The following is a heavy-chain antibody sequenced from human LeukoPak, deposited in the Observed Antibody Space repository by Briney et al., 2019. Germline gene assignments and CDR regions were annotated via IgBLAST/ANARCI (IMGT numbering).Heavy chain of an antibody. CDR1: GGSISSSSYY. Sequence: SETLSLTCTVSGGSISSSSYYWGWIRQPPGKGLEWIGSIYYIGSTYYNPSLKSRVTISVDTSKNQFSLKLSSVTAADTAVYYCARVSGDSSSWYPLSGWYFDLWGRGTLVTVSS. J-gene: IGHJ2*01. D-gene: IGHD6-13*01. CDR3: ARVSGDSSSWYPLSGWYFDL. V-gene: IGHV4-39*07. CDR2: IYYIGST.